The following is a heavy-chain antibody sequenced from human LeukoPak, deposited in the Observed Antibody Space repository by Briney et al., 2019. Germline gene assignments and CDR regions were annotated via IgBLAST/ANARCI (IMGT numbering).Heavy chain of an antibody. D-gene: IGHD7-27*01. CDR3: ARDGDDVGDYYYYYMDV. Sequence: GGSLRLSCAASGFTFSSYSMNWVRQAPGKGLEWVSYISSSSSTIYYTDSVKGRFTISRDNGKNSLYLQMNSLRAEDTAVYYCARDGDDVGDYYYYYMDVWGKGTTVTVSS. CDR1: GFTFSSYS. J-gene: IGHJ6*03. CDR2: ISSSSSTI. V-gene: IGHV3-48*01.